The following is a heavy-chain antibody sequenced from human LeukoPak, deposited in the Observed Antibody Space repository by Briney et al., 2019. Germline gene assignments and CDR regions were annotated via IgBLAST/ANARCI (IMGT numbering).Heavy chain of an antibody. J-gene: IGHJ4*02. CDR3: ASRTVNSGSLLPFDY. V-gene: IGHV1-2*02. CDR2: INPNSGGT. CDR1: GYTFTGYY. Sequence: ASVKVSCKASGYTFTGYYMHWVRQAPGQGLEWMGWINPNSGGTNYAQKFQGRVTMTRNTSISTAYMELSSLRSDDTAVYYCASRTVNSGSLLPFDYWGQGSLVTVSS. D-gene: IGHD1-26*01.